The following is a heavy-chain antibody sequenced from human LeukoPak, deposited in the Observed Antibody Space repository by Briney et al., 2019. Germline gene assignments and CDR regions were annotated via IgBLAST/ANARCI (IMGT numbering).Heavy chain of an antibody. CDR2: INQDSSEK. D-gene: IGHD3-10*01. J-gene: IGHJ4*02. CDR3: AKLAKYFYGSETYYFFEH. CDR1: GFTFSNYW. V-gene: IGHV3-7*01. Sequence: QPGGSLGLSCAASGFTFSNYWMSWVRQAPGKGLEWVANINQDSSEKYYVDSVKGRFTISRDNAKNSLYLQLNTLRPEDTAVYYCAKLAKYFYGSETYYFFEHWGQGTPVTASS.